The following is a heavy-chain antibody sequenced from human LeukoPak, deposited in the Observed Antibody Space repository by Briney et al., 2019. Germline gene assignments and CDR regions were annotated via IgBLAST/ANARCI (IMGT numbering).Heavy chain of an antibody. V-gene: IGHV3-33*01. J-gene: IGHJ4*02. CDR2: IWYDGSNK. D-gene: IGHD3-9*01. CDR1: GFTFSSYG. CDR3: ARGSSDILTGYYRGVDY. Sequence: QPGGSLRLSCAASGFTFSSYGMHWVRQAPGKGLEWVAVIWYDGSNKYYADSVKGRFTISRDNSKYTLYLQMNSLRAEDTAVYYCARGSSDILTGYYRGVDYWGQGTLVTVSS.